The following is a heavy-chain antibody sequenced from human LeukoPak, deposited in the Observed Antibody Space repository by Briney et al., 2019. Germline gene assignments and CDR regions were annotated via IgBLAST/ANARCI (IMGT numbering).Heavy chain of an antibody. J-gene: IGHJ4*02. Sequence: SETLSLTCTVSGYSISSGYYWGWIRQPPGKGLEWIGNIYHSGSTYYNPSLKSRVTISVDTSKNQFSLRLSSVTAADTAVYYCARLRVRGYGYGPWEGPTWLDYWGQGTLVTVSS. CDR2: IYHSGST. D-gene: IGHD5-18*01. V-gene: IGHV4-38-2*02. CDR1: GYSISSGYY. CDR3: ARLRVRGYGYGPWEGPTWLDY.